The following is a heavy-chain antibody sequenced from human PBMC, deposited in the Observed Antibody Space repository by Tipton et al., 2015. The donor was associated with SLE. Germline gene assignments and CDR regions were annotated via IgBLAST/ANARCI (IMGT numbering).Heavy chain of an antibody. CDR2: VGPSGSTT. D-gene: IGHD3-10*01. Sequence: SLRLSCAASGFTFSNYEINWVRQAPGKGLEWVSYVGPSGSTTHFADPVKGRFTISRDNAKNSVFLHMNSLRVEDTAVYYCARDRSFHDAFDIWGQGTMVTVSS. CDR3: ARDRSFHDAFDI. J-gene: IGHJ3*02. V-gene: IGHV3-48*03. CDR1: GFTFSNYE.